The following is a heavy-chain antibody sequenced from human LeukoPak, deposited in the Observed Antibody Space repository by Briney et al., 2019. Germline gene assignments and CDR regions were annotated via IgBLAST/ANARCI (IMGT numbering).Heavy chain of an antibody. Sequence: PGGSLRLSCAASGFTFSSYGMHWVRQAPGKGLEWVALISYDGSDKYYADSVKGRFTISRDNSKNTLYLQMNSLRVEDTAVYYCAKDLVGYSGYDFDYWGQGTLVTVSS. CDR3: AKDLVGYSGYDFDY. V-gene: IGHV3-30*18. CDR1: GFTFSSYG. D-gene: IGHD5-12*01. J-gene: IGHJ4*02. CDR2: ISYDGSDK.